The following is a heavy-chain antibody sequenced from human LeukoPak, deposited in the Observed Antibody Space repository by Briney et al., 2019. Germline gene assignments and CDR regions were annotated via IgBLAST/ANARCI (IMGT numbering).Heavy chain of an antibody. Sequence: PSETLSLTCTVSGGSISSYYWSWIRQPPGKGLEWIGYIYYSGSTNYNPSLKSRVTIPVDTSKNQFSLKLSSVTAADTAVYYCAREGYYDSSGYPTFDYWGQGTLVTVSS. CDR1: GGSISSYY. J-gene: IGHJ4*02. V-gene: IGHV4-59*01. CDR2: IYYSGST. D-gene: IGHD3-22*01. CDR3: AREGYYDSSGYPTFDY.